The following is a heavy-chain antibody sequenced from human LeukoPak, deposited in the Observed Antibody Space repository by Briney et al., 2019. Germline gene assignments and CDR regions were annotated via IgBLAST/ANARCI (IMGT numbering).Heavy chain of an antibody. CDR3: VLSTAINYYYYYMDV. J-gene: IGHJ6*03. V-gene: IGHV1-18*01. CDR2: ISAYNGNT. Sequence: ASVKVSCKASGYTFTSYGISWVRQAPGQGLEWMGWISAYNGNTNYAQKPQGRVTMTTDTSTSTAYMELRSLSSDDTAVYYCVLSTAINYYYYYMDVWGKGTTVTVSS. D-gene: IGHD2-2*01. CDR1: GYTFTSYG.